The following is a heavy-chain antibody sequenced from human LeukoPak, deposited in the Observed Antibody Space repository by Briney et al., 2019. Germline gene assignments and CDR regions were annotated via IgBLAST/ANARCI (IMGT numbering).Heavy chain of an antibody. V-gene: IGHV1-8*01. CDR3: AIKLSSGGY. Sequence: ASVKVSCKASGYTFTSYDINWVRQATGQGLEWMGWVSPNSANTARAQKFQGRVTMTRNTSISTAYMELSSLRSEDTAVYYCAIKLSSGGYWGQGTLVTVSS. J-gene: IGHJ4*02. D-gene: IGHD3-22*01. CDR2: VSPNSANT. CDR1: GYTFTSYD.